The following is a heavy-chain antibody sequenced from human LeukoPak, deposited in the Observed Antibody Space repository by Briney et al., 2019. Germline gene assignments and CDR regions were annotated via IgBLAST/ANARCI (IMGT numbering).Heavy chain of an antibody. D-gene: IGHD6-13*01. J-gene: IGHJ5*02. Sequence: PGGSLRLSCAASGFTFSSYAMCWVRQAPGKGLEWVSAISGSGGSTYYADSVKGRFTISRDNAKNSLYLQMNSLRAEDTAVYYCARDAGPLFDPWGHGTLVTVSS. CDR1: GFTFSSYA. CDR3: ARDAGPLFDP. CDR2: ISGSGGST. V-gene: IGHV3-23*01.